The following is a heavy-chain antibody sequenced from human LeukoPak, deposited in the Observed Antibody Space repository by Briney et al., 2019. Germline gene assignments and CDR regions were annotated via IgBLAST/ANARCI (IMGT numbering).Heavy chain of an antibody. Sequence: GGSLRLSCAASGFTFSSYSMNWVRQAPGKGLEWVSVIYSGGSTYYADSVKGRFTISRDNSKNTLYLQMNSLRAEDTAVYYCARANGIAARRNYYYYMDVWGKGTTVTVSS. CDR2: IYSGGST. J-gene: IGHJ6*03. CDR1: GFTFSSYS. CDR3: ARANGIAARRNYYYYMDV. D-gene: IGHD6-6*01. V-gene: IGHV3-66*02.